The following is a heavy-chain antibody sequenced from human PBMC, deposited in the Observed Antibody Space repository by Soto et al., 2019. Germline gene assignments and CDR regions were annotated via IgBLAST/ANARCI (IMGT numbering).Heavy chain of an antibody. V-gene: IGHV1-46*01. Sequence: ASVKVSCKAPADTFTSYYIHWVRQAPGHGLGWMGIINPNGGSTRFAQKFQGRVTITADESTSTAYMELSSLRSEDTAVYYCARGARRGIAVAGYNWFDPWGQGTLVTVSS. CDR3: ARGARRGIAVAGYNWFDP. J-gene: IGHJ5*02. CDR2: INPNGGST. CDR1: ADTFTSYY. D-gene: IGHD6-19*01.